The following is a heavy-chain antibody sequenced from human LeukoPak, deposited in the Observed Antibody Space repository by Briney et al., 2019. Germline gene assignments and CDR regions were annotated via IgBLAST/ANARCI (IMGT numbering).Heavy chain of an antibody. Sequence: GGSLRLSCAASGFTISSYAMTWVRQAPGKGLEWVSTISGSGGSTYYADSVRGRFTISRDNSKITLYLHLNSLTAKDTAVYYCEKGGCFGIFCYSVRGRDPWGQGTLVTVSS. J-gene: IGHJ5*02. V-gene: IGHV3-23*01. CDR2: ISGSGGST. D-gene: IGHD2-21*02. CDR1: GFTISSYA. CDR3: EKGGCFGIFCYSVRGRDP.